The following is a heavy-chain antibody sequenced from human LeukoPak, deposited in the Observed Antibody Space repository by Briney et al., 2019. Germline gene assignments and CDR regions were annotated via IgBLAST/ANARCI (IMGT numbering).Heavy chain of an antibody. D-gene: IGHD4-17*01. CDR3: AIDYGDYVY. CDR2: ISYDGSNK. Sequence: PGRSLRLSCAASGFTFSSYAMHWVRQAPGKGLEWVAVISYDGSNKYYADSVKGRFTISRDNAKNSLYLQMNSLRAEDTAVYYCAIDYGDYVYWGQGTLVTVSS. J-gene: IGHJ4*02. CDR1: GFTFSSYA. V-gene: IGHV3-30-3*01.